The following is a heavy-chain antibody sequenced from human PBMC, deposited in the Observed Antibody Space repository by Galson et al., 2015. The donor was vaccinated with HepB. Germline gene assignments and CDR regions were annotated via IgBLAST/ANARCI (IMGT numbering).Heavy chain of an antibody. CDR1: GFTFDDYA. V-gene: IGHV3-9*01. D-gene: IGHD3-16*01. CDR3: AKYINQGFGDNCFDP. J-gene: IGHJ5*02. CDR2: ITWNSDDM. Sequence: SLRLSCAASGFTFDDYAMPWVRQAPGKGLEWVSSITWNSDDMCYADSVKGRFTISRDNAKNSLYLQMNSLRAEDTAFYYCAKYINQGFGDNCFDPLGQG.